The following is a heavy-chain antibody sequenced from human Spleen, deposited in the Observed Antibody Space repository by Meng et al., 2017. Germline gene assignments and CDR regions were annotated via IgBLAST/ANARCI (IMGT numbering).Heavy chain of an antibody. Sequence: QVQLQPWGAGLLKPSETLSLTCAVYGGSFSDYSWSWIRQPPGKGLEWIGEIIDRGSTNYNPSLKSRIAISVDTSKNQFSLKLSSVTAADTAVYYCAGGPNWGQGTLVTVSS. J-gene: IGHJ4*02. CDR1: GGSFSDYS. V-gene: IGHV4-34*01. CDR3: AGGPN. CDR2: IIDRGST.